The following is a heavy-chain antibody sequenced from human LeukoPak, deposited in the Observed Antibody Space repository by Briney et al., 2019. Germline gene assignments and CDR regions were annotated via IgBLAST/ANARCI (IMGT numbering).Heavy chain of an antibody. CDR1: GGSISSYY. Sequence: PSETLSLTCTVSGGSISSYYWSWIRQPPGKGLEWIGYIYYSGSTIYNPSLKSRVTISVDTSKNQFSLKLSSVTAADTAVYYCASSGTMVRGVIISWGQGTLVTVSS. J-gene: IGHJ5*02. D-gene: IGHD3-10*01. CDR2: IYYSGST. CDR3: ASSGTMVRGVIIS. V-gene: IGHV4-59*01.